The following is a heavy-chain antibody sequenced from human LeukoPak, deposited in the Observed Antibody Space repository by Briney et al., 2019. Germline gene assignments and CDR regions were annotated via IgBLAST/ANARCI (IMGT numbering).Heavy chain of an antibody. CDR1: GGTFSSYA. CDR3: ARLPEPVWSGTQSDAFDI. D-gene: IGHD3-3*01. V-gene: IGHV1-69*13. CDR2: IIPIFGTA. J-gene: IGHJ3*02. Sequence: SVKVSCKASGGTFSSYAISWVRQAPGQGLEWMGGIIPIFGTANYAQKFQGRVTITADESTSTAYMELSSLRSEDTAVYYCARLPEPVWSGTQSDAFDIWDQGTMVTVSS.